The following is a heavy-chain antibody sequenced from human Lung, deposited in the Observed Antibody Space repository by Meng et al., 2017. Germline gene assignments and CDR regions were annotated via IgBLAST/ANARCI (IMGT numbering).Heavy chain of an antibody. J-gene: IGHJ4*02. CDR1: GGSISSDNW. V-gene: IGHV4-4*02. Sequence: HVQLRVSGPGLVKPSGTLSLTCAVAGGSISSDNWWSWVRQPPGKGLEWIGEIYHSGSTNYNPSLKSRITISVDKPKNQFSLTLSSVTAADTAVYYCTKNDFYCLGYWGQGTLVTVSS. CDR2: IYHSGST. D-gene: IGHD2-21*01. CDR3: TKNDFYCLGY.